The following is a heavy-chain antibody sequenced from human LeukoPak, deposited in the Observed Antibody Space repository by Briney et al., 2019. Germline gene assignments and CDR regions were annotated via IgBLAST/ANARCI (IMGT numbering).Heavy chain of an antibody. D-gene: IGHD4-17*01. J-gene: IGHJ6*03. CDR2: ISSSSSYI. CDR3: ARGRYGDYYDYYYMDV. V-gene: IGHV3-21*01. CDR1: GFTFSSYS. Sequence: PGGSLRLSCAASGFTFSSYSMNWVRQAPGKGLEWVSSISSSSSYIYYADSVKGRFTISRDNAKNSLHLQMNSLRAEDTAVYYCARGRYGDYYDYYYMDVWGKGTTVTVSS.